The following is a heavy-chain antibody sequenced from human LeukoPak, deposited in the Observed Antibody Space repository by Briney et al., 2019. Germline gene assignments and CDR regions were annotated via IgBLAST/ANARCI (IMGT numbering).Heavy chain of an antibody. Sequence: SETLSLTCTVSGAPINYHYWSWIRQPPGKGLEWIAYLSENGNTDYNPSLKARVSVSEDTSRNQLSLRLSSVTAADTAVYYCARHKDFTIFAYLGMDVWGQGITVTVSS. CDR1: GAPINYHY. J-gene: IGHJ6*02. V-gene: IGHV4-59*08. CDR2: LSENGNT. CDR3: ARHKDFTIFAYLGMDV. D-gene: IGHD3-10*02.